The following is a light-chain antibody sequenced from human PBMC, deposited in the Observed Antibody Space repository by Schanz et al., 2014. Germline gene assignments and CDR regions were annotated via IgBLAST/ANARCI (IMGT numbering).Light chain of an antibody. CDR2: DAS. Sequence: DIQMTQSPSSLSASVGDRVTITCQASQDISNYLNCYQQKPGKAPKLLIYDASNLETGVPSRFSGGGSGPDFTFTISSLQPEDIATYYCQHSDNLRHLTFGGGTKVEIK. J-gene: IGKJ4*01. V-gene: IGKV1-33*01. CDR1: QDISNY. CDR3: QHSDNLRHLT.